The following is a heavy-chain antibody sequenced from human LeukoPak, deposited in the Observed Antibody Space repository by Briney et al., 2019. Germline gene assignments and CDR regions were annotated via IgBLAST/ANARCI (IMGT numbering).Heavy chain of an antibody. Sequence: SETLSLTCVVHGETFSGYYWSWIRQPPGKGLEWIGEINHSGSTNYNPSLKSRVTMSVDTSKNQFSLKLSSVTAADTAVFYCARGRFRIAARPMYNWFDPWGQGTLVTVSS. CDR2: INHSGST. J-gene: IGHJ5*02. CDR3: ARGRFRIAARPMYNWFDP. D-gene: IGHD6-6*01. CDR1: GETFSGYY. V-gene: IGHV4-34*01.